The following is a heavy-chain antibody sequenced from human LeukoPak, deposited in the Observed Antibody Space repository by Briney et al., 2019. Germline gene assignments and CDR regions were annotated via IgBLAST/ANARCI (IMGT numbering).Heavy chain of an antibody. J-gene: IGHJ5*02. Sequence: ASVKVSCKASGYTFTNYGISWVRQAPGQGLEWMGWISGYNGNTKNAQKLQGRVTMTTDTSTSTAYMELRSLRSDDTAVYYCARELRYFDWLSSAGGFDPWGQGTLVTVSS. CDR1: GYTFTNYG. D-gene: IGHD3-9*01. CDR2: ISGYNGNT. V-gene: IGHV1-18*01. CDR3: ARELRYFDWLSSAGGFDP.